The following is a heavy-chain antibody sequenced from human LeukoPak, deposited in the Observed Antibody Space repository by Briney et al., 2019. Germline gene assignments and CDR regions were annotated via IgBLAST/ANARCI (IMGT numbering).Heavy chain of an antibody. Sequence: GGSLRLSCAASGFSFSSYWMSWVRQAPGKGLEWVANIKQDGSEKYYVDSVKGRFTISRDNAKNSLYLQMNSLRAEDTAAYYCARDRRYFDWLLSDAFDIWGQGTIVTVSS. D-gene: IGHD3-9*01. J-gene: IGHJ3*02. CDR3: ARDRRYFDWLLSDAFDI. CDR2: IKQDGSEK. V-gene: IGHV3-7*04. CDR1: GFSFSSYW.